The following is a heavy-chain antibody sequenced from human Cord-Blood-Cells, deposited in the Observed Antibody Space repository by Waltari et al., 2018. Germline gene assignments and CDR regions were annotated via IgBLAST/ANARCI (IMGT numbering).Heavy chain of an antibody. V-gene: IGHV4-59*01. CDR3: ARGGGYCSSTSCYAFDI. J-gene: IGHJ3*02. Sequence: QVQLQESGPGLVKPSETLSLTCTVSGGSISSYYWSWIRQPPGKGLEGIGHIYYSGSTNYHPSLKSRVTISVDTSKNQFSLKLSSVTAADTAVYYCARGGGYCSSTSCYAFDIWGQGTMVTVSS. CDR2: IYYSGST. D-gene: IGHD2-2*01. CDR1: GGSISSYY.